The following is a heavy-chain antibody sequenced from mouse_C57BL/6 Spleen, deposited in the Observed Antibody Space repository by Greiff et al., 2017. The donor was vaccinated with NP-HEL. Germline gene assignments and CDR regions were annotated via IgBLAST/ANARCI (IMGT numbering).Heavy chain of an antibody. D-gene: IGHD2-3*01. CDR2: IRLKSDNYAT. J-gene: IGHJ3*01. Sequence: EVKVEESGGGLVQPGGSMKLSCVASGFTFSNYWMNWVRQSPEKGLEWVAQIRLKSDNYATHYAESVKGRFTISRDDSKSSVYLQMNNLRAEDTGIYYCTEDGYYSAWFAYWGQGTLVTVSA. V-gene: IGHV6-3*01. CDR1: GFTFSNYW. CDR3: TEDGYYSAWFAY.